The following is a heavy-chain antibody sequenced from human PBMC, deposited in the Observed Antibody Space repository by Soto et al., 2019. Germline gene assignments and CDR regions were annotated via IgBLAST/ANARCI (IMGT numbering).Heavy chain of an antibody. CDR2: IIPIFGTA. CDR1: GGTFSSYA. CDR3: ARASCSSTSCYTNYYYGMDV. V-gene: IGHV1-69*13. J-gene: IGHJ6*02. D-gene: IGHD2-2*02. Sequence: VKVSCKASGGTFSSYAISWVRQAPGQGLEWMGGIIPIFGTANYAQKFQGRVTITADESTSTAYMELSSLRSEDTAVYYCARASCSSTSCYTNYYYGMDVWGQGTTVTVSS.